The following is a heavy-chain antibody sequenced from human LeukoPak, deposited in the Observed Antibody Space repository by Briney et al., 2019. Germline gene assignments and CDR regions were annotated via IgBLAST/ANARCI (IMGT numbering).Heavy chain of an antibody. D-gene: IGHD1-26*01. Sequence: PGGSLRLSCAASGFTFSSYAMHWVRQAPGKGLEWVAVISYDGSNKYYADSVKGRFTISRDNSKNTLYLQMNSLRAEDTAVYYCASIVGAIHFDYWGQGTLVTVSS. V-gene: IGHV3-30-3*01. CDR1: GFTFSSYA. CDR3: ASIVGAIHFDY. CDR2: ISYDGSNK. J-gene: IGHJ4*02.